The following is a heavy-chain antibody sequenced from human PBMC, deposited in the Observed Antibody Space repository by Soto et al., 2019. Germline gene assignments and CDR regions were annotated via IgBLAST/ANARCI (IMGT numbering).Heavy chain of an antibody. J-gene: IGHJ4*02. CDR2: IWDDGSKK. CDR3: VTEGGNTGASSLGYFNY. CDR1: GLNFRGYG. Sequence: QVQLVESGGGVVQPGTSLRLSCAASGLNFRGYGFHWVRQAPGKGLDWVAVIWDDGSKKFYADSVKGRFTFSRDDSRNPLFLQINSLRDEDTARYYCVTEGGNTGASSLGYFNYWGQGTLVTVSS. V-gene: IGHV3-33*01. D-gene: IGHD5-12*01.